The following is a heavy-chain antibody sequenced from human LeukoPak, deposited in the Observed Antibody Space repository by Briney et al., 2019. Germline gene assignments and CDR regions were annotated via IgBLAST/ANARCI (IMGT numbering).Heavy chain of an antibody. CDR1: GFTFSSYS. D-gene: IGHD6-19*01. V-gene: IGHV3-48*02. CDR2: ISSSSSSI. J-gene: IGHJ3*02. Sequence: GGSLRLSCAASGFTFSSYSMNWVRQAPGKGLEWVSYISSSSSSIYYSDSVKGRFTISRDKAKNSLYLQMNSLRDEDTAVYYCARDLAVAGLAHSFDIWRQGTMVTVSS. CDR3: ARDLAVAGLAHSFDI.